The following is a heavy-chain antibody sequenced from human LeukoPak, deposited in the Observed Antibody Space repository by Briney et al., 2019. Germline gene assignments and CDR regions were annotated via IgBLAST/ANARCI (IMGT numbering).Heavy chain of an antibody. V-gene: IGHV1-69*04. J-gene: IGHJ6*02. CDR1: GGTFSTYA. CDR2: IIPILGIR. CDR3: ARDENYYNRSGYYYGMDV. D-gene: IGHD3-22*01. Sequence: SVKVSCKASGGTFSTYAITWVRQAPGQGLEWMGRIIPILGIRNYAQKFQGRVTITADKSTNTAYIELSSLRSEDAAVYYCARDENYYNRSGYYYGMDVWGQGTSVAVSS.